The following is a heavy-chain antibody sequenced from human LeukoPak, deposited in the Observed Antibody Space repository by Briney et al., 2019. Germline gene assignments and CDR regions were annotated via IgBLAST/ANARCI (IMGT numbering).Heavy chain of an antibody. D-gene: IGHD3-10*01. CDR2: ISYDGSNK. CDR3: AKDLEFR. Sequence: GGSLRLSCAASGFTFSSYGMHWVRQAPGKGLEWVAVISYDGSNKYYADSVKGRFTISRDNSKNTLYLQMNSLRAEDTAAYYCAKDLEFRWGQGTLVTVSS. J-gene: IGHJ4*02. CDR1: GFTFSSYG. V-gene: IGHV3-30*18.